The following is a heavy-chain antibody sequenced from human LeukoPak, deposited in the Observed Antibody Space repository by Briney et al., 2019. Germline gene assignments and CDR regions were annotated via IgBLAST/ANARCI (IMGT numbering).Heavy chain of an antibody. CDR3: AIGNYDSSGYRAWYFDL. D-gene: IGHD3-22*01. CDR2: MSYTGST. J-gene: IGHJ2*01. CDR1: GGSISSYY. Sequence: SETLSPTCSVSGGSISSYYWSWIRQPPGKGLEWIGYMSYTGSTNYSPSLKSRVTISVDTSKNQFSLKLNSVTAADTAVYYCAIGNYDSSGYRAWYFDLWGRGTLVTFSS. V-gene: IGHV4-59*01.